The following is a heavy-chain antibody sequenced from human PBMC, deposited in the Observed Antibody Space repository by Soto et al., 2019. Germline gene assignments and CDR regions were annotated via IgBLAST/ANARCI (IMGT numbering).Heavy chain of an antibody. CDR2: ISYGGST. Sequence: SETQSLTCPVSGGSINSGCYCWSWIRQHPGKGLDWIGCISYGGSTSYNPSLKSRVTISVDTSKNQFSLKLTSVTAADTAVYYCSRGILVWGQGALVTAPQ. D-gene: IGHD5-18*01. V-gene: IGHV4-31*03. J-gene: IGHJ4*02. CDR1: GGSINSGCYC. CDR3: SRGILV.